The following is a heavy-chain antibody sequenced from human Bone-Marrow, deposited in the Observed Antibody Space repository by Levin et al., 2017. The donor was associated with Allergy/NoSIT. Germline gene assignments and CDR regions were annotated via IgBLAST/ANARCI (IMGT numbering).Heavy chain of an antibody. Sequence: SGGSLRLSCTASGFTFTSYEMNWVRQAPGEGLEWVSYISSSSSTIYYAGSVKGRFTISRDNAKNSLYLQMNSLRAEDTAVYYCARGHSSGWSCDYWGQGTLVTVSA. CDR1: GFTFTSYE. D-gene: IGHD6-19*01. V-gene: IGHV3-48*03. J-gene: IGHJ4*02. CDR2: ISSSSSTI. CDR3: ARGHSSGWSCDY.